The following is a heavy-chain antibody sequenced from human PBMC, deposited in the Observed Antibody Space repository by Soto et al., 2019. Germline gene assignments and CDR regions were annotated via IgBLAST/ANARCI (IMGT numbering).Heavy chain of an antibody. CDR1: GFTFSSYS. D-gene: IGHD3-22*01. CDR2: ISSSSSYI. V-gene: IGHV3-21*01. Sequence: EVQLVESGGGLVKPGGSLRLSCAASGFTFSSYSMNWVLQAPGKGLEWVSSISSSSSYIYYADSVKGRFTISRDNAKNSLYLQMNSLRAEDTAVYYCARAPYYYDSSGYYYPGGFDYWGQGTLVTVSS. J-gene: IGHJ4*02. CDR3: ARAPYYYDSSGYYYPGGFDY.